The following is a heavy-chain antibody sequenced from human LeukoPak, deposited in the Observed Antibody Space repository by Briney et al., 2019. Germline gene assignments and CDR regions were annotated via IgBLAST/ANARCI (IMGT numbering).Heavy chain of an antibody. J-gene: IGHJ4*02. CDR1: RFTFSSYA. CDR2: ISFDGSNK. CDR3: AASDSNGYYYLGFGF. D-gene: IGHD3-22*01. Sequence: QTGGSLRLSCAASRFTFSSYAMHWVRQAPGKGLEWVALISFDGSNKYYADSVKGRFTISRDNSKNTLYLQMNSLRAEDTAVYYCAASDSNGYYYLGFGFWGQGTLVTVSS. V-gene: IGHV3-30*04.